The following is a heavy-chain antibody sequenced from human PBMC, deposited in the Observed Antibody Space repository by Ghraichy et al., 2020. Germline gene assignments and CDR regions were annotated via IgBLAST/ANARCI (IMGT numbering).Heavy chain of an antibody. CDR2: ISGNAGST. CDR3: ARGPFDSSGYYFDY. V-gene: IGHV3-23*01. CDR1: GFTFSTYA. J-gene: IGHJ4*02. Sequence: GGSLRLSCAASGFTFSTYAMNWVRQAPGKGLEWVSGISGNAGSTHYADSVKGRFTISRDNSKNTLLLQMNSLRAEDTATYYCARGPFDSSGYYFDYWAQGTLVTVSS. D-gene: IGHD3-22*01.